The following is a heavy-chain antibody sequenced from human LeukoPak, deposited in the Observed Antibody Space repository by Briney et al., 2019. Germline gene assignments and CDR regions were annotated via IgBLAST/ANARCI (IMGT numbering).Heavy chain of an antibody. V-gene: IGHV4-59*01. CDR2: IYYSGST. J-gene: IGHJ4*02. CDR1: GGSISSYY. Sequence: SETLSLTCTVSGGSISSYYWSWIRRPPGKGLEWIGYIYYSGSTNYNPSLKSRVTISVDTSKNQFSLKLSSVTAADTAVYYCARCFVSYGVLDWGQGTLVTVSS. D-gene: IGHD5-18*01. CDR3: ARCFVSYGVLD.